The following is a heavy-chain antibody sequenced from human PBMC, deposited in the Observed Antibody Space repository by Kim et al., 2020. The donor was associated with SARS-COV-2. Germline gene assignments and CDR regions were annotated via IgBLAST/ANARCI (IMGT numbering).Heavy chain of an antibody. V-gene: IGHV7-4-1*02. CDR2: GNP. J-gene: IGHJ6*02. Sequence: GNPTYALGFTERFVLSLDTSVSTAYVQISSLRAEDTAVYYCARGPGGMDVWGQGTTVTVSS. CDR3: ARGPGGMDV.